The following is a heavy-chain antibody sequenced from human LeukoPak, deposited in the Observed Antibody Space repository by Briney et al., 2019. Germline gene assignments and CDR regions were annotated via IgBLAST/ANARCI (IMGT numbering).Heavy chain of an antibody. CDR1: GFTFSSYW. D-gene: IGHD3-10*01. CDR2: IKQDGSEK. J-gene: IGHJ5*02. CDR3: ARVAGGSGTANRNWFAP. Sequence: GGPLRLSCAASGFTFSSYWMSWVRQAPGKGLEGVANIKQDGSEKYYVDSVKGRFTISRDNAKNSLYLQMNSLRAEDTAVYYCARVAGGSGTANRNWFAPWGQGTLVTVYS. V-gene: IGHV3-7*03.